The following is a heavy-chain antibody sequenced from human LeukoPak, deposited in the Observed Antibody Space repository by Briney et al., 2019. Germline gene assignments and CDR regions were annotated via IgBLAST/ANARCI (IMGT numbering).Heavy chain of an antibody. CDR2: ISAYNGNT. Sequence: GASVKVSCKASGYTFTSYGISWVRQAPGQGLEWMGWISAYNGNTNYAQKLQGRVTMTTDTSTSTAYMELRSLRSDDTAVYYCARDHYYGSGSFSYYYYYGMDVWGQGTTVTVSS. CDR3: ARDHYYGSGSFSYYYYYGMDV. CDR1: GYTFTSYG. J-gene: IGHJ6*02. D-gene: IGHD3-10*01. V-gene: IGHV1-18*01.